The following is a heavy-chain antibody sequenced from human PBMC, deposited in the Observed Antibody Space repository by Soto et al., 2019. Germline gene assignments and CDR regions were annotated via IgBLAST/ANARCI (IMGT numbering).Heavy chain of an antibody. CDR2: INHSGST. Sequence: PSETLSLTCAVYGGSFSGYYWSWIRQPPGKGLEWIGEINHSGSTNYNPSLKGRVTISVDTSKNQFSLKLSSVTAADTAVYYCARESSSWSTVESWGQGTLVTVSS. D-gene: IGHD6-13*01. CDR3: ARESSSWSTVES. CDR1: GGSFSGYY. V-gene: IGHV4-34*01. J-gene: IGHJ5*02.